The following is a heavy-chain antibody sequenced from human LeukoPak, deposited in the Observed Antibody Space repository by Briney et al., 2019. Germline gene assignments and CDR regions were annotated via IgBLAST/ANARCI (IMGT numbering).Heavy chain of an antibody. Sequence: PSETLSLTCTVSGGSINSYYWSWIRQPPGKGLEWIGYIYYSGSTNYNPSLKSRVTISVDTSKNQFSLKLSSVTAADTAVYYCARVGGYSSYYYFYGMDVWGQGTTVTVSS. CDR1: GGSINSYY. CDR3: ARVGGYSSYYYFYGMDV. CDR2: IYYSGST. J-gene: IGHJ6*02. V-gene: IGHV4-59*01. D-gene: IGHD4-11*01.